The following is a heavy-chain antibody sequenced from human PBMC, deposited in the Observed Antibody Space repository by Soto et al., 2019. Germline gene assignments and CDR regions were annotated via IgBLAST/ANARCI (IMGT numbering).Heavy chain of an antibody. J-gene: IGHJ4*02. V-gene: IGHV1-3*01. CDR2: INAGNGNT. D-gene: IGHD2-15*01. CDR1: GYTFTSYA. Sequence: QVQLVQSGAEVKKPGASVKVSCKASGYTFTSYAMHWVRQAPGQRLEWMGWINAGNGNTKYSQKFQGRVTITRDTSASTAYMELSSLRSEDTAVYDCARDPGGPDGPGDYWGQGTLVTVSS. CDR3: ARDPGGPDGPGDY.